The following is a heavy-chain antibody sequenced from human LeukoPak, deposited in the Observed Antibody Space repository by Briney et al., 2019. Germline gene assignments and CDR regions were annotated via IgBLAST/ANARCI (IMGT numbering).Heavy chain of an antibody. V-gene: IGHV1-8*01. CDR1: GYTFTSYD. CDR3: AIPTHSSGWYQED. J-gene: IGHJ4*02. CDR2: MNPNSGNT. D-gene: IGHD6-19*01. Sequence: ASVKVSCKASGYTFTSYDINWVRPATGQGLEWMGWMNPNSGNTGYAQKFQGRVTMTRNTSISTAYMELSSLRSEDTAVYYCAIPTHSSGWYQEDWGQGTLVTVSS.